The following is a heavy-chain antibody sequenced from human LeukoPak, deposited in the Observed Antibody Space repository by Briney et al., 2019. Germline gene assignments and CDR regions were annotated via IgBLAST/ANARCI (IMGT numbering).Heavy chain of an antibody. J-gene: IGHJ4*02. CDR1: GGSISSSY. D-gene: IGHD2-15*01. V-gene: IGHV4-59*01. Sequence: PSETLSLTCTVSGGSISSSYWSWIRQPPGKGLEWIGYIYYSGSTNYNPSLKSRVTISVDTSKNQFSLKLSSVTAADTAVYYCARVPEYCSGGSCYSWYYFDYWGQGTLVTVSS. CDR3: ARVPEYCSGGSCYSWYYFDY. CDR2: IYYSGST.